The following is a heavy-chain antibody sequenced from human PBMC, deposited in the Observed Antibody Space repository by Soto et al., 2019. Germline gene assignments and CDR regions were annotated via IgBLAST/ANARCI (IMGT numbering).Heavy chain of an antibody. Sequence: EVQLVESGGGLVQPGGSLRLSCVASGFTFSRYWMHWVRQPPGKGLVWVSRINTDGSSTDYADSVKGRFTVSRDNAKNTLFLKMDSLRAEDTAIYYCATRGSEYTYGYLFWGQGTLVTVSS. CDR3: ATRGSEYTYGYLF. D-gene: IGHD5-18*01. CDR1: GFTFSRYW. J-gene: IGHJ4*02. V-gene: IGHV3-74*01. CDR2: INTDGSST.